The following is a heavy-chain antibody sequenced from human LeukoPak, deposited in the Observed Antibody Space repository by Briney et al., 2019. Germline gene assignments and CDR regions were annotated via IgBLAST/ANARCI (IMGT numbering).Heavy chain of an antibody. CDR3: ARAGYSSGWYFDY. Sequence: SETLSLTCTVSGGSISSYSWSWIRQPPGKGLEWIGYIYYSGSTYYNPSLKSRVTISVDTSKNQFSLKLSSVTAADTAVYYCARAGYSSGWYFDYWGQGTLVTVSS. V-gene: IGHV4-59*12. CDR1: GGSISSYS. CDR2: IYYSGST. J-gene: IGHJ4*02. D-gene: IGHD6-19*01.